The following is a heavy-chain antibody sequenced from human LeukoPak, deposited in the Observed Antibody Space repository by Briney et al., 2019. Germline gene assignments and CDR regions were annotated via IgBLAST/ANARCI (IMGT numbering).Heavy chain of an antibody. V-gene: IGHV3-20*04. D-gene: IGHD3-10*01. CDR1: GFTFDDYG. CDR2: MNWNGGDT. CDR3: ASRRSGAINAFDM. J-gene: IGHJ3*02. Sequence: GGSXRLSCAASGFTFDDYGMTWVRHAPGKGLEWVSGMNWNGGDTMYADSGKGRFTISRDKEKNSLYLQMNSLRAEDTALYYCASRRSGAINAFDMWGQGTMVTVSS.